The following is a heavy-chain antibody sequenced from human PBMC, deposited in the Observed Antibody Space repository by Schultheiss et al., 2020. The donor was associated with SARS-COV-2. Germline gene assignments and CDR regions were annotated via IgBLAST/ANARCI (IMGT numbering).Heavy chain of an antibody. CDR3: AKESGDPSRFDY. CDR1: GFTFSSYA. D-gene: IGHD4-17*01. Sequence: GESLKISCAASGFTFSSYAMSWVRQAPGKGLEWVSSISSSSSYIYYADSVKGRFTISRDNSKNTLYLQMNSLRAEDTAVYYCAKESGDPSRFDYWGQGTLVTVSS. J-gene: IGHJ4*02. V-gene: IGHV3-23*01. CDR2: ISSSSSYI.